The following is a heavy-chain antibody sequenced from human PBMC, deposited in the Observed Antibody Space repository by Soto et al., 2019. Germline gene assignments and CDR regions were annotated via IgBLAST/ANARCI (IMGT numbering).Heavy chain of an antibody. V-gene: IGHV3-23*01. CDR1: GFTFNIYA. D-gene: IGHD3-22*01. CDR2: ISRYGDFT. Sequence: EVQLLESGGDLIQPGGSLRLSCAASGFTFNIYAMTWVRQAPGKGLEWVSAISRYGDFTYYADSVEGRFTISRDNSKNTLYLQMNSLRAEDTAVYYCAKDRYLDHDSRGYLFDNWSQGTLVTVS. J-gene: IGHJ4*02. CDR3: AKDRYLDHDSRGYLFDN.